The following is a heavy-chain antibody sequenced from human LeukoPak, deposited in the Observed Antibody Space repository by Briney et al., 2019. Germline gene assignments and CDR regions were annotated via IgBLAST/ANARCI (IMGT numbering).Heavy chain of an antibody. CDR3: AKDGEGYGSGSYYPDY. D-gene: IGHD3-10*01. CDR1: GFTFSSYG. V-gene: IGHV3-30*18. CDR2: ISYDGSNK. Sequence: GGSLRLSCAASGFTFSSYGMHGVRQAPSRGREWVAVISYDGSNKYYADSVKGRFTISRDNSKNTLYLQMNSLRAEDTAVYYCAKDGEGYGSGSYYPDYWGQGTLVTVSP. J-gene: IGHJ4*02.